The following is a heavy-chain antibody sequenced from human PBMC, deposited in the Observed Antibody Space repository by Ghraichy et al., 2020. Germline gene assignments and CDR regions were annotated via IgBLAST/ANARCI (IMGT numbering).Heavy chain of an antibody. CDR3: ARRRELLGYYYYGMDV. D-gene: IGHD1-26*01. CDR2: IYYSGST. J-gene: IGHJ6*02. V-gene: IGHV4-39*01. CDR1: GGSISSSSYY. Sequence: SETLSLTCTVSGGSISSSSYYWGWIRQPPGKGLEWIGSIYYSGSTYYNPSLKSRVTISVDTSKNQFSLKLSSVTAADTAVYYCARRRELLGYYYYGMDVWGQGTTVTVSS.